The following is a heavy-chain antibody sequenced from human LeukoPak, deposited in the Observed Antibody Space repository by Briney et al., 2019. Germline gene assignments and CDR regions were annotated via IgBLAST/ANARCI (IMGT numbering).Heavy chain of an antibody. CDR1: GFTFSSYA. Sequence: GRSLRLSCAASGFTFSSYAMHWVRQAPGKGLEWVAVISYDGSNKYYADSVKGRFTISRDNSKNTLYLQMNSLRAEDTAVYYCASPYYYDSSGPEHAFDIWGQGTMVTVSS. D-gene: IGHD3-22*01. V-gene: IGHV3-30*04. CDR2: ISYDGSNK. CDR3: ASPYYYDSSGPEHAFDI. J-gene: IGHJ3*02.